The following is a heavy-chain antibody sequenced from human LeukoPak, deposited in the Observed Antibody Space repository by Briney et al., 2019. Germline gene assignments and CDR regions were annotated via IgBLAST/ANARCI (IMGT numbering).Heavy chain of an antibody. D-gene: IGHD2-21*02. CDR1: GGSFSGYY. Sequence: PSETLSLTCAVYGGSFSGYYWSWIRQPPGKGLEWIGEINHSGSTNYNPSLKSRVTISVDTSKNQFSLKLSSVTAADTAVYYCARQNCGGDCYSPRNGFDIWGQGTMVTVSS. V-gene: IGHV4-34*01. CDR2: INHSGST. CDR3: ARQNCGGDCYSPRNGFDI. J-gene: IGHJ3*02.